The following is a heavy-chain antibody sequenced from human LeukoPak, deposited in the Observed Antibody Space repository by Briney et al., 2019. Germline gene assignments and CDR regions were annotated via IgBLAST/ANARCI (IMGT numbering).Heavy chain of an antibody. CDR3: AGGISGSYGFDY. D-gene: IGHD1-26*01. Sequence: PSETLSLTCAVYRGSFSNYYWSWIRQPPGKGLEWIGEINHSGGTNYNPSLKSRVTISEDTPKKQFSLKLSSVTAADTAVYYCAGGISGSYGFDYWGQGTLVTVSS. CDR1: RGSFSNYY. J-gene: IGHJ4*02. V-gene: IGHV4-34*01. CDR2: INHSGGT.